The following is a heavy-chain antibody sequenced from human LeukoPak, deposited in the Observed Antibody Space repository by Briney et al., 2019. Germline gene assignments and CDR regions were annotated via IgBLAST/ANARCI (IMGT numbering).Heavy chain of an antibody. Sequence: SETLSLTCAVYGGSFSGYYWSWIRQPPGKGLEWIGEINHSGSTNYNPSLKSRVTISVDTSKNQFSLKLSSVTAADTAVYYCARFGLGSYHTMYYFDYWGQGTLVTVSS. CDR2: INHSGST. J-gene: IGHJ4*02. V-gene: IGHV4-34*01. D-gene: IGHD1-26*01. CDR1: GGSFSGYY. CDR3: ARFGLGSYHTMYYFDY.